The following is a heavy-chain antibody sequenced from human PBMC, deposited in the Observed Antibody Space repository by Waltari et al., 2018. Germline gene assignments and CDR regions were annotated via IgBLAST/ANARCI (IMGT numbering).Heavy chain of an antibody. CDR3: ARILRPNGLTGAFDI. J-gene: IGHJ3*02. Sequence: DSLKGRFTISRDNAKNSLYLQMNSLRAEDTAVYYCARILRPNGLTGAFDIWGQGTMVSVSS. V-gene: IGHV3-7*01. D-gene: IGHD3-9*01.